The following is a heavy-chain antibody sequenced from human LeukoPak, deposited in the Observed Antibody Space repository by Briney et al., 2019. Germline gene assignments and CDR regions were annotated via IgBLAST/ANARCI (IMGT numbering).Heavy chain of an antibody. D-gene: IGHD6-13*01. CDR3: ARGPQRYSGSWYVPKQNWFDP. V-gene: IGHV4-34*01. CDR2: INHSGST. J-gene: IGHJ5*02. CDR1: GGSFSGYY. Sequence: SETLSLTCAVYGGSFSGYYWSWIRQPPGKGLEWIGEINHSGSTNYNPSLKSRVTISVDTSKNQFSLKLSSVTAADTAVYYCARGPQRYSGSWYVPKQNWFDPWGQGTLVTVSS.